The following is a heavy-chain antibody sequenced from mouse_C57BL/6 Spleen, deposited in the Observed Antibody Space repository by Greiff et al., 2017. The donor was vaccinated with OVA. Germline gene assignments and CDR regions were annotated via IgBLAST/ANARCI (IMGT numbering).Heavy chain of an antibody. V-gene: IGHV1-42*01. J-gene: IGHJ1*03. Sequence: EVQLQQSGPELVKPGASVKISCKASGYSFTGYYMNWVKQSPEKSLEWIGEINPSTGGTTYNQKFKGKATLTVDKSSSTAYMQLKSLTSEDSAVYYCARGDFDVWGKGTTVTVSS. CDR1: GYSFTGYY. CDR3: ARGDFDV. CDR2: INPSTGGT.